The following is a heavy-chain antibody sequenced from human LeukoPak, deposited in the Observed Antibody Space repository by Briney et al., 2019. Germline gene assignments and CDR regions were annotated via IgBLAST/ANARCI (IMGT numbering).Heavy chain of an antibody. CDR2: IIPIFGTA. CDR1: GGTFSSYA. V-gene: IGHV1-69*13. J-gene: IGHJ4*02. CDR3: ARGLYYYDSSGYYLFDY. D-gene: IGHD3-22*01. Sequence: SVKVSCTASGGTFSSYAISWVRQAPGQGLEWMGGIIPIFGTANYAQKFQGRVTITADESTSTAYMELSSLRSEDTAVYYCARGLYYYDSSGYYLFDYWGQGTLVTVSS.